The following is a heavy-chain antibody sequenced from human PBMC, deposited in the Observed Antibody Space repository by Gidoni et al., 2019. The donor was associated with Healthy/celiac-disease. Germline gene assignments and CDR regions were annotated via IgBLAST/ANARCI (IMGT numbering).Heavy chain of an antibody. D-gene: IGHD2-15*01. CDR3: ARGATANYIVVVVAAAFDI. J-gene: IGHJ3*02. V-gene: IGHV3-33*01. CDR2: IWYDGSNK. Sequence: QVQLVESGGGVVQPGRSLRLSCAESGFTFSSYGLHWVRQAPGKGLGWVAVIWYDGSNKYYADSVKGRFTISRDNSKNTLYLQMNSLRAEDTAVYYCARGATANYIVVVVAAAFDIWGQGTMVTVSS. CDR1: GFTFSSYG.